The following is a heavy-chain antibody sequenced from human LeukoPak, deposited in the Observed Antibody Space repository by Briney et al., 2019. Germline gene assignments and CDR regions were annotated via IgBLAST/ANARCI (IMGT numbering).Heavy chain of an antibody. CDR1: GFTVSSNY. Sequence: GGSLRLSCAASGFTVSSNYMNWVRQAPGKGLEWVSVVSSGGDTYYADSVRGRFVISRDHSKNTLYLQMNGLRSEDTAVYYCARARLLLRFLEWLPLDYWGQGTLVTVSS. J-gene: IGHJ4*02. CDR3: ARARLLLRFLEWLPLDY. D-gene: IGHD3-3*01. CDR2: VSSGGDT. V-gene: IGHV3-53*05.